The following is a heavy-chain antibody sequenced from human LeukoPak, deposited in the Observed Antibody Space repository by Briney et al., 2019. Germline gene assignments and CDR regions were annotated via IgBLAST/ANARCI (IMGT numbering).Heavy chain of an antibody. J-gene: IGHJ4*02. Sequence: GGSLRLSCEASGFSFNNFAMSWVRQAPGKGLEWVPVIGGDGGGKYYADSVKGRFTISRDNSKNTLYLQMNSLRAEDTAVYYCAKDRAIAVGGQGTLVTVSS. CDR1: GFSFNNFA. D-gene: IGHD6-19*01. CDR3: AKDRAIAV. CDR2: IGGDGGGK. V-gene: IGHV3-23*01.